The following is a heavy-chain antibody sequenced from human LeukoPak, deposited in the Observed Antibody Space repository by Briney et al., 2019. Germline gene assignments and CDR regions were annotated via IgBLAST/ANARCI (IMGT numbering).Heavy chain of an antibody. CDR1: GYTFTDYD. Sequence: ASVRVSCKTPGYTFTDYDITWVRQAPGQGLEWMGRVSPYNGNTYYSQRFQGRVTISKDTSTGTAYMDLRNMRDDDTAMYYCARNGRVRRVVKDLLEYWGQGTLVAVSS. CDR2: VSPYNGNT. CDR3: ARNGRVRRVVKDLLEY. D-gene: IGHD3-10*01. V-gene: IGHV1-18*01. J-gene: IGHJ4*02.